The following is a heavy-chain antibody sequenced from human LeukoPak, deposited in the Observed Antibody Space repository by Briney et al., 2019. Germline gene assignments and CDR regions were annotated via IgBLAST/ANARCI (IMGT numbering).Heavy chain of an antibody. Sequence: GGSLRLSCAPSGFTFSSWWMSWVRQAPGKGLEWVANIKKDGREKYYVDSVKGRFTISSDNAKNSLYVQMNSRRAEDRAVYYCARDGYSGSFYDYWGKGTLVTVSS. CDR1: GFTFSSWW. D-gene: IGHD1-26*01. J-gene: IGHJ4*02. V-gene: IGHV3-7*04. CDR2: IKKDGREK. CDR3: ARDGYSGSFYDY.